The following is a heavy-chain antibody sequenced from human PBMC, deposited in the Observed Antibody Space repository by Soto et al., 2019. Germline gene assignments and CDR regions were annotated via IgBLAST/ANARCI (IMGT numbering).Heavy chain of an antibody. CDR1: GFSFSSCE. D-gene: IGHD3-9*01. CDR2: ISGSGTST. J-gene: IGHJ4*02. Sequence: DVQLVESGGGLVQPGGSLRLSCAASGFSFSSCEMSWVRQAPGKGLEWVSYISGSGTSTQYSDSVKGRFTISRDNAKNSLHLQMNSLGGEDTAVYYCASKIVTPGYHYYDYWGQGTLVTVSS. V-gene: IGHV3-48*03. CDR3: ASKIVTPGYHYYDY.